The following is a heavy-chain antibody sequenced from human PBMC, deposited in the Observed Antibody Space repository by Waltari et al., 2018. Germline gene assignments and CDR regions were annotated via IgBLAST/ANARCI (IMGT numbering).Heavy chain of an antibody. J-gene: IGHJ3*02. CDR3: ARDQNYGDPLDAFDI. D-gene: IGHD4-17*01. CDR1: GYSISSGYY. CDR2: IYHSGST. V-gene: IGHV4-38-2*02. Sequence: QVQLQESGPGLVKPSETLSLTCTVSGYSISSGYYWGWIRQPPGKGLEWIGSIYHSGSTYYNPSLKSRVTISVDTSKNQFSLKLSSVTAADTAVYYCARDQNYGDPLDAFDIWGQGTTVTVSS.